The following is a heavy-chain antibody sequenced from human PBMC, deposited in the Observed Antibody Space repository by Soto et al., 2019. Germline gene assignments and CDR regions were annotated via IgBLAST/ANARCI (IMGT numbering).Heavy chain of an antibody. CDR2: IYHSGTT. D-gene: IGHD2-21*01. V-gene: IGHV4-30-2*01. CDR3: ARAGGNVAFEY. Sequence: SETLSLTCAVSGGSISSGPYSLNWIGQPPGKGLEWIGNIYHSGTTYYNPSLKSRVSMSVDRSKNQFSLNLISVTAADTAVYYCARAGGNVAFEYWGQGTMVTVSS. CDR1: GGSISSGPYS. J-gene: IGHJ4*02.